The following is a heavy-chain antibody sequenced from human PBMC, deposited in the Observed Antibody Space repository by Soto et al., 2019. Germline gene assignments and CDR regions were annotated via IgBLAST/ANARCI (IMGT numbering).Heavy chain of an antibody. CDR1: GSTFDDYG. D-gene: IGHD5-12*01. Sequence: GGSLRLSCAASGSTFDDYGMSWVRQAPGKGLEWVSGINWNGGRTGYADSVKGRFTISRDNAKNSLYLQMNSLRAEDTALYYCARDGIGATIFGHIWGQGTMVTVSS. V-gene: IGHV3-20*04. J-gene: IGHJ3*02. CDR3: ARDGIGATIFGHI. CDR2: INWNGGRT.